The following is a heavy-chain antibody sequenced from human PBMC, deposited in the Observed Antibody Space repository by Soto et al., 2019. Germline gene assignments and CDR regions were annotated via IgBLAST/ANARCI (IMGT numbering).Heavy chain of an antibody. CDR1: GGSISSYY. CDR3: ARLGQSYGSGSYSRDY. V-gene: IGHV4-59*08. CDR2: IYYNGST. Sequence: NPSETLSLTCTVSGGSISSYYWSWIRQPPGKGLEWIGYIYYNGSTNYNPSLKSRVTISVDTSKNQFSLKLSSVTAADTAVYYCARLGQSYGSGSYSRDYWGQGTLVTVSS. J-gene: IGHJ4*02. D-gene: IGHD3-10*01.